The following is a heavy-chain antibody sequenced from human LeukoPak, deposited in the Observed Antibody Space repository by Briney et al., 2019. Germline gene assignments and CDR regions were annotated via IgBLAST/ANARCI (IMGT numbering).Heavy chain of an antibody. CDR2: IKQDGSQK. D-gene: IGHD4-17*01. CDR1: GFTFSRNW. Sequence: PGGSLRLSRAASGFTFSRNWMSWARQAPGKGPEWVANIKQDGSQKYYVDSVKGRFTISRDNAKMSLYLQMNSLRAEDTALYYCAREVHGDNYFDYWGQGTLVTVSS. V-gene: IGHV3-7*05. J-gene: IGHJ4*02. CDR3: AREVHGDNYFDY.